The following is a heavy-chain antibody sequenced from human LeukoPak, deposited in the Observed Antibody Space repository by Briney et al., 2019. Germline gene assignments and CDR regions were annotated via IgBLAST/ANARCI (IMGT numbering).Heavy chain of an antibody. V-gene: IGHV4-59*01. CDR2: IYYSGST. D-gene: IGHD3-9*01. CDR1: GGSISSYY. Sequence: SETLSLTCTVSGGSISSYYWSWIRQPPGKGLEWIGYIYYSGSTNYNPSLKSRVTISVDTSKNQFSLKLSSVTAADTAVYYCARATYYDILTGWNYYYYMDVWGKGTTVTVSS. J-gene: IGHJ6*03. CDR3: ARATYYDILTGWNYYYYMDV.